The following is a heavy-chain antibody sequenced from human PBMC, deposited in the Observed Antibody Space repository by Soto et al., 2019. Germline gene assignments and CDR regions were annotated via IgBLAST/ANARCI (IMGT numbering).Heavy chain of an antibody. Sequence: SETLSLTCTVSGGSISSYYWSWIRQPPGKGLEWIGYIYYSGSTNYNPSLKSRVTISVDTSKNQFSLKLSSVTAADTAVYYCTGEQYASSWTWGQGTLVTVSS. D-gene: IGHD6-13*01. J-gene: IGHJ5*02. V-gene: IGHV4-59*12. CDR2: IYYSGST. CDR1: GGSISSYY. CDR3: TGEQYASSWT.